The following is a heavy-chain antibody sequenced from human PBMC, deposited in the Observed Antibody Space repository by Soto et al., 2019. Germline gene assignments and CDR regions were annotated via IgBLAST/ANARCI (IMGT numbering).Heavy chain of an antibody. CDR3: AKAYYYGSGSPPYYFDY. J-gene: IGHJ4*02. D-gene: IGHD3-10*01. Sequence: ASVKVSCKASGGTFSSYTISWVRQAPGQGLEWMGRIIPILGIANYAQKFQGRVTITADKSTSTAYMELNSLRAEDTAVYYCAKAYYYGSGSPPYYFDYWGQGTLVTVSS. CDR1: GGTFSSYT. CDR2: IIPILGIA. V-gene: IGHV1-69*02.